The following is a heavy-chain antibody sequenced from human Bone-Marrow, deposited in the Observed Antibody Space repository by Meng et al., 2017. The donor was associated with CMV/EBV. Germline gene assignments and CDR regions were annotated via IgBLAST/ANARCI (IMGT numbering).Heavy chain of an antibody. CDR1: GFTFSSYS. J-gene: IGHJ6*02. V-gene: IGHV3-21*01. CDR2: ISSSSSYI. Sequence: GESLKISCAASGFTFSSYSMNWVRQAPGKGLEWVSSISSSSSYINYADSVKGRFTISRDNAKNSLYLQMNSLRAEDTAVYYCAREGYCSSTSCYKYYYYYGMDVWGQGTTVTVSS. D-gene: IGHD2-2*02. CDR3: AREGYCSSTSCYKYYYYYGMDV.